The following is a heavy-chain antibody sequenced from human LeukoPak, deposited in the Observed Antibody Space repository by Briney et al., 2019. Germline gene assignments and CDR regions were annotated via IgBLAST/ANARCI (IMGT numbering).Heavy chain of an antibody. Sequence: SETPSLTCTVSGGSISSYYWSWIRQPPGKGLEWIGYIYYSGSTNYNPSLKSRVTISVDTSKNQFSLKLSSVTAADTAVYYCARHLDGDRYYYFYSYIDVWGKGTTVTVSS. CDR1: GGSISSYY. V-gene: IGHV4-59*01. CDR3: ARHLDGDRYYYFYSYIDV. D-gene: IGHD4-17*01. J-gene: IGHJ6*03. CDR2: IYYSGST.